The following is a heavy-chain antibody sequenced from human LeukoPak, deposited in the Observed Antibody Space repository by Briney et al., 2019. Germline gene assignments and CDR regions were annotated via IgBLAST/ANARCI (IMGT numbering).Heavy chain of an antibody. CDR1: GGSFSGYY. D-gene: IGHD6-13*01. V-gene: IGHV4-34*01. J-gene: IGHJ3*02. Sequence: SETLSLTCAVYGGSFSGYYWSWIRQPPGKGLEWIGEINHSGSTNYNPSLKSRFTISVDTSKNQFSLKLSSVTAADTAVYYCARRPRGYRPSPTRDAFDIWGQGTMVTVSS. CDR2: INHSGST. CDR3: ARRPRGYRPSPTRDAFDI.